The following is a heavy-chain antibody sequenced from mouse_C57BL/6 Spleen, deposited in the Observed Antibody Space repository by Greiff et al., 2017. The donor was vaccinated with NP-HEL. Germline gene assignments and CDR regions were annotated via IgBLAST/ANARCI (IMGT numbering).Heavy chain of an antibody. V-gene: IGHV6-3*01. CDR2: IRLKSDNYAT. Sequence: EVKLVESGGGLVQPGGSMKLSCVASGFTFSNYWMNWVRQSPETGLEWVAQIRLKSDNYATHYAESVKGRFTISRDDSKSSVYLQMNNLRAEDTGIYYCTEGYYGDYWGQGTTLTVSS. CDR1: GFTFSNYW. CDR3: TEGYYGDY. J-gene: IGHJ2*01.